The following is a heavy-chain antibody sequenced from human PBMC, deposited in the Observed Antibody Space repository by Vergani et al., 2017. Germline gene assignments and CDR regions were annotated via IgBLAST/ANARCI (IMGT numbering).Heavy chain of an antibody. CDR2: ISWNSGSI. Sequence: EVQLLESGGGLVQPGGSLRLSCAASGFTFSSYAMSWVRQAPGKGLEWVSGISWNSGSIGYADSVKGRFTISRDNAKNSLYLQMNSLRAEDTALYYCAKAQSSSSSGLLDVWGQGTTVTVSS. CDR3: AKAQSSSSSGLLDV. J-gene: IGHJ6*02. CDR1: GFTFSSYA. D-gene: IGHD6-6*01. V-gene: IGHV3-9*01.